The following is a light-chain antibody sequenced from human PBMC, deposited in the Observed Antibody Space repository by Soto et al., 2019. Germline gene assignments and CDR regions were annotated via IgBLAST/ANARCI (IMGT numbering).Light chain of an antibody. J-gene: IGKJ5*01. V-gene: IGKV1-33*01. Sequence: DIQMTQSPSSLSASVGDRVTITCQASQDISNYLNWYQQKPGKAPKLLIYDASNLETGGPSRFSGSGSGTDFTFTISSLQPEDIATYYCQQYDNLSITFGQGTRLEIK. CDR3: QQYDNLSIT. CDR1: QDISNY. CDR2: DAS.